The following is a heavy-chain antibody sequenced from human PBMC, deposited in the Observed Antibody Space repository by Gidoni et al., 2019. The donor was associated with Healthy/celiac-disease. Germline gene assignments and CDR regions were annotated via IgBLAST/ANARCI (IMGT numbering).Heavy chain of an antibody. D-gene: IGHD3-16*01. J-gene: IGHJ6*02. V-gene: IGHV1-69*01. CDR2: IIPIFGTA. CDR1: GATFSSYA. CDR3: ASPYYDYIWGSRRYYYGMDV. Sequence: QVQLVQSGAEVKKPGSSVKVSCKASGATFSSYATSWVRQAPGPGLEWMGGIIPIFGTANYAQKFQGRVTITADESTSTAYMELSSLRSEDTAVYYCASPYYDYIWGSRRYYYGMDVWGQGTTVTVSS.